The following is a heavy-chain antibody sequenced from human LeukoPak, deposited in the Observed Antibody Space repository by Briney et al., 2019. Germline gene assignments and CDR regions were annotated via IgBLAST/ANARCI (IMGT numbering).Heavy chain of an antibody. J-gene: IGHJ4*02. CDR2: SRNRAKSYTT. Sequence: GRPLALACAVCGFTFSDHHMDWVSKDPGKGLEWVGRSRNRAKSYTTDYAASVKGRFTISRDDSKSTLYLQMNSLETEDTAVYYCSRDATGDHWGQGTLVSVSS. CDR3: SRDATGDH. V-gene: IGHV3-72*01. CDR1: GFTFSDHH.